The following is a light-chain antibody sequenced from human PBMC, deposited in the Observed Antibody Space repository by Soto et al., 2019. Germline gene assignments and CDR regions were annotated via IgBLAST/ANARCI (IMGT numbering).Light chain of an antibody. CDR2: DAT. CDR1: QSVSNNY. CDR3: QQYGSSPVT. J-gene: IGKJ1*01. V-gene: IGKV3-20*01. Sequence: EIGLTQSPGTLSLSPGERATLSCRASQSVSNNYLAWYQQKPGQPHRILIYDATHRATGIPARFSGSGSGTDFTLTISRLEPEDFAVYYCQQYGSSPVTFGQGTKVDIK.